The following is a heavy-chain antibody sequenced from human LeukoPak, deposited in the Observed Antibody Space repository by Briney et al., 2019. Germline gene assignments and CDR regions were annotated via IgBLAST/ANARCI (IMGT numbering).Heavy chain of an antibody. Sequence: GGSLRLSCAASGFAFSSYAMSWVRQAPGKGLEWVSAISGSGGSTYYADSVKGRFTISRDNSKNTLYLQMNSLRAEDTAVYYCAKAHNQGSTHTYYDFWSGYYYYMDVWGKGTTVTVSS. CDR1: GFAFSSYA. CDR3: AKAHNQGSTHTYYDFWSGYYYYMDV. D-gene: IGHD3-3*01. V-gene: IGHV3-23*01. J-gene: IGHJ6*03. CDR2: ISGSGGST.